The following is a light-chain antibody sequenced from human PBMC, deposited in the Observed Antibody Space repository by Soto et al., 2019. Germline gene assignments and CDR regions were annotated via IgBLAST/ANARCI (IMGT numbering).Light chain of an antibody. Sequence: EIVMTQSPATLSVSPGERATLSCRASQSINSNLAWYQQKPGLAPRLLVYGASTRATGIPARFSGSGSGTDFTLTISSLQSEDSAVYFCQQYSDWWTFGQGTKVEAK. J-gene: IGKJ1*01. V-gene: IGKV3-15*01. CDR3: QQYSDWWT. CDR2: GAS. CDR1: QSINSN.